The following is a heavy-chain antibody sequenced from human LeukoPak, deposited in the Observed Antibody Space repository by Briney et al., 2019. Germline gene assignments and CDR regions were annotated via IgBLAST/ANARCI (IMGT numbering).Heavy chain of an antibody. CDR2: LYSGGST. J-gene: IGHJ4*01. CDR1: GFTVSSNY. D-gene: IGHD3/OR15-3a*01. Sequence: GGSLRLSCVVSGFTVSSNYMNWVRQAPGKGLEWVAALYSGGSTYYADSVKGRFTISRDNLKNTLYLQMNSLGAEDTAVYYCVRMGAPGSDWVSPFDYWCHGTLVTVSS. V-gene: IGHV3-66*01. CDR3: VRMGAPGSDWVSPFDY.